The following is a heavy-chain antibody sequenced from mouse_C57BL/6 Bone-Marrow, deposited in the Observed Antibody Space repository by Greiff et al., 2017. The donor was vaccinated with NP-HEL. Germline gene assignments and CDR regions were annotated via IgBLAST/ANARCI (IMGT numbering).Heavy chain of an antibody. D-gene: IGHD1-1*01. V-gene: IGHV14-4*01. Sequence: VQLQQSGAELVRPGASVKLSCTASGFTIKDDYMHWVKQRPEQGLEWIGWIDPENGDTEYASKFQGKATITADTSSNTAYLQLSSLTSEDTAVYYCTPVVARNYFDYWGQGTTLTVSS. CDR2: IDPENGDT. CDR3: TPVVARNYFDY. CDR1: GFTIKDDY. J-gene: IGHJ2*01.